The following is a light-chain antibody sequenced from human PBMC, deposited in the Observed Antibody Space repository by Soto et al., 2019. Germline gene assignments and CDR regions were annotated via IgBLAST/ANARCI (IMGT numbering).Light chain of an antibody. Sequence: ETVMPQSPATLSVSPGERVTLSCRASQSVSSNLAWYQQKPGQAPRLLVYGASTRATGIPARFSGSGSGTEFTLTISSLQSEDFAVYYCQQSNNWPKTFGQGTKVDIK. V-gene: IGKV3-15*01. CDR1: QSVSSN. CDR3: QQSNNWPKT. CDR2: GAS. J-gene: IGKJ1*01.